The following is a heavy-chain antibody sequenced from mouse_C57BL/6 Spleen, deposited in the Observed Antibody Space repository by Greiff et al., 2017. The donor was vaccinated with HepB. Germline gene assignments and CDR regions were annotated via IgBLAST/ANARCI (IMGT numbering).Heavy chain of an antibody. CDR2: INPNNGGT. D-gene: IGHD2-2*01. CDR3: ARRGYDVRYYAMDY. CDR1: GYTFTDYY. Sequence: VQLQQSGPELVKPGASVKISCKASGYTFTDYYMNWVKQSHGKSLEWIGDINPNNGGTSYNQKFKGKATLTVDKSSSTAYMELRSLTSEDSAVYYCARRGYDVRYYAMDYWGQGTSVTVSS. V-gene: IGHV1-26*01. J-gene: IGHJ4*01.